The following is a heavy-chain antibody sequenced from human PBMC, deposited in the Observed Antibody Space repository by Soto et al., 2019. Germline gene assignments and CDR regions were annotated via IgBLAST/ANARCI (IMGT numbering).Heavy chain of an antibody. Sequence: QVQLVQSGAEVKKPGASVKVSCKASGYTFTSYDINWVRQATGQGLEWMGWMNPNSGNTGYAQKFQGRGTMTRNTSISTAYMELSSLRSEDTAVYYCARAXVXRXXXWSGALDVWGQGTTVTVSS. CDR1: GYTFTSYD. J-gene: IGHJ6*02. V-gene: IGHV1-8*01. CDR3: ARAXVXRXXXWSGALDV. CDR2: MNPNSGNT. D-gene: IGHD3-10*01.